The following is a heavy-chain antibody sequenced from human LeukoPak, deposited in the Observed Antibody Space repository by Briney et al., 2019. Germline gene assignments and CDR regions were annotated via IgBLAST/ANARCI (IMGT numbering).Heavy chain of an antibody. J-gene: IGHJ3*02. V-gene: IGHV4-30-2*01. Sequence: SETLSLTCAVSGGSISSGGYSWSWLRQPPGKGLEWIGYIYHSGSTYYNPSLKSRVTISVDRSKNQFSLKLSSVTAADTAVYYCARRRHTIFGVVIRRPDAFDIWGQGTMVTVSS. CDR3: ARRRHTIFGVVIRRPDAFDI. CDR2: IYHSGST. CDR1: GGSISSGGYS. D-gene: IGHD3-3*01.